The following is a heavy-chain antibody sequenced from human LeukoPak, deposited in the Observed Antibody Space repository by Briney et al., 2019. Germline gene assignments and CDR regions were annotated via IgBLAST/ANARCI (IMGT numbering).Heavy chain of an antibody. V-gene: IGHV1-18*01. J-gene: IGHJ4*02. D-gene: IGHD1-26*01. Sequence: GASVKVSCTASGYTFTSYGISWVRQAPGQGLEWMGWISAYNGNTNYAQKLQGRVTMTTDTSTSTAYMELRSLRSDDTAVYYCARVGDWETLNSFDYWGQGTLVTVSS. CDR3: ARVGDWETLNSFDY. CDR2: ISAYNGNT. CDR1: GYTFTSYG.